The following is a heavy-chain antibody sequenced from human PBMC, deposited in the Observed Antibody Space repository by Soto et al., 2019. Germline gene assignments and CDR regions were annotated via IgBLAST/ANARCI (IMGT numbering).Heavy chain of an antibody. CDR3: ARWSYLDY. CDR1: GFSFGSYA. V-gene: IGHV3-23*01. Sequence: CAASGFSFGSYALSWVRQAPGKGLEWVSTISGSDGKTFYADSVKGRFSISRDTSQNTLYLQMNSLRADDTAIYYCARWSYLDYWGQGTRVTVSS. J-gene: IGHJ4*02. D-gene: IGHD3-3*01. CDR2: ISGSDGKT.